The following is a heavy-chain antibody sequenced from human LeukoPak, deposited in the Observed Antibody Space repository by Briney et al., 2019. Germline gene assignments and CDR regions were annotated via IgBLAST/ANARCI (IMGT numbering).Heavy chain of an antibody. J-gene: IGHJ5*02. D-gene: IGHD2-2*01. CDR1: GGSISSSSYY. V-gene: IGHV4-39*01. CDR2: IYYSGST. Sequence: PSETLSLTCTVSGGSISSSSYYWGWIRQPPGKGLEWIGSIYYSGSTYYNPSLKSRVTISVDTSKNQFSLKLSSVTAADTAVYYCARSPVIVVVPAAYNWFDPWGQGTLVTVSS. CDR3: ARSPVIVVVPAAYNWFDP.